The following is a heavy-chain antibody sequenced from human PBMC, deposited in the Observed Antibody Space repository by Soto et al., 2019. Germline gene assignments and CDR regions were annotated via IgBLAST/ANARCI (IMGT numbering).Heavy chain of an antibody. CDR2: ISTTSSTI. CDR1: GVPFSSFS. J-gene: IGHJ5*02. V-gene: IGHV3-48*01. CDR3: APLDWFDP. Sequence: GGSLSLSCAASGVPFSSFSMNWVRQAPGKGLEWVSYISTTSSTIYYADSVKGRFTISRDNAKNSLYLQMNSLRAEDTAVYFCAPLDWFDPWGQGTLVTVSS.